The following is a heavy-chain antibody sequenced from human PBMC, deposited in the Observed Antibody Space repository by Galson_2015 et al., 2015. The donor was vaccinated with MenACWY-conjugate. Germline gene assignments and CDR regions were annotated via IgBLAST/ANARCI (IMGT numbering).Heavy chain of an antibody. CDR2: ISYDGSNQ. V-gene: IGHV3-30*18. CDR1: GFIFRTYG. CDR3: AKAPSDDWEDY. J-gene: IGHJ4*02. Sequence: SLRLSCAASGFIFRTYGMHWVRQAPGKGLEWVALISYDGSNQYYADSVKGRFTISRDNYKNTLYLQMNSLRAEDTAVYYCAKAPSDDWEDYWGQGTLVTVSS. D-gene: IGHD2-21*02.